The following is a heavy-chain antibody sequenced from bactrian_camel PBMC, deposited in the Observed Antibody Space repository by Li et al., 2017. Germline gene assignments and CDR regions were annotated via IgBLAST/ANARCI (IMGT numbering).Heavy chain of an antibody. J-gene: IGHJ6*01. Sequence: HVQLVESGGGSVQAGGSLRLSCTASGDTNSINHYGWFRQVPGKEREGVAAIYTSSGSTRTTDSLKGRFTISKDNNKNTLILQMNDLKPEDTAVYSCAAELSGFCYKGGYSYWGQGTEEIIAEICHDLVTWDQGTQVTVS. CDR1: GDTNSINH. CDR3: AAELSGFCYKGGYSYWGQGTEEIIAEICHDLVT. CDR2: IYTSSGST. D-gene: IGHD2*01. V-gene: IGHV3S54*01.